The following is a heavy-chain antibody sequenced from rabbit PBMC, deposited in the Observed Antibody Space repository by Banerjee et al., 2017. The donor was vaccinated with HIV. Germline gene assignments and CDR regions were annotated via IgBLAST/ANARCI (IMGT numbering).Heavy chain of an antibody. D-gene: IGHD6-1*01. CDR2: IYAGSSGST. V-gene: IGHV1S40*01. CDR1: GFSFSSSYY. CDR3: AIRYAGDVGYGYPETFDP. J-gene: IGHJ2*01. Sequence: QSLEESGGDLVQPEGSPTLTCTASGFSFSSSYYMCWVRQAPGKGLEWIACIYAGSSGSTDYASWAKGRFTISKTSSTTVTLQMTSLTAADTATYFCAIRYAGDVGYGYPETFDPWGQGTLVTVS.